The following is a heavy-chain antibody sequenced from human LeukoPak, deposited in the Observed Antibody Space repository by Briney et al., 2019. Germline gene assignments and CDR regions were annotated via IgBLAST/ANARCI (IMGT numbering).Heavy chain of an antibody. CDR1: GYTFTGYY. D-gene: IGHD3-16*01. V-gene: IGHV1-2*02. J-gene: IGHJ4*02. CDR2: INPNSGGT. Sequence: EASVKVSCKASGYTFTGYYMYWVRQAPGQGLEWMGWINPNSGGTNYAQKFQGRVTMTRDTSISTAYMELSRLRSDDTAVYYCAREGDYVWGSYDYWGQGTLVTVSS. CDR3: AREGDYVWGSYDY.